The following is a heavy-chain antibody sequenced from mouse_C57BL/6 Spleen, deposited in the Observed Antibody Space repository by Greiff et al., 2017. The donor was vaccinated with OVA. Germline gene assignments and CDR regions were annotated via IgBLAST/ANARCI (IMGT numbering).Heavy chain of an antibody. J-gene: IGHJ3*01. CDR3: ARSDSNYLAWFAY. CDR1: GYTFTDYN. CDR2: INPNNGGT. V-gene: IGHV1-18*01. D-gene: IGHD2-5*01. Sequence: VQLQQSGPELVKPGASVKIPCKASGYTFTDYNMDWVKQSHGESLEWIGDINPNNGGTIYNQKFKGKATLTVDKSSSTAYMELRSLTSEDTAVYYCARSDSNYLAWFAYWGQGTLVTVSA.